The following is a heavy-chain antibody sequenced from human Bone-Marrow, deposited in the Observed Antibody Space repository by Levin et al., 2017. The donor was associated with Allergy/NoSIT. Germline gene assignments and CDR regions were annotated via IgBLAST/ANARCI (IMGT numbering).Heavy chain of an antibody. Sequence: ASVKVSCKVSGYTLTELSMLWVRQAPGKGLEWMGSFDPEDGETIYAQKFQGRFTMTEDTSTDTAYMELSSLRSEDTAIYYCATERTVADAFDIWGQGTMVTVSS. CDR3: ATERTVADAFDI. V-gene: IGHV1-24*01. CDR2: FDPEDGET. D-gene: IGHD2-15*01. J-gene: IGHJ3*02. CDR1: GYTLTELS.